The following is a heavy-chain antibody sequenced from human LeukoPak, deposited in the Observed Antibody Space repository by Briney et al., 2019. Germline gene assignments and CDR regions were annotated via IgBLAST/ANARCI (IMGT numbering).Heavy chain of an antibody. Sequence: ASVKVSCKASGYTFTSYGISWVRQAPGQGLEWMGWISAYNGNTNYAQKLQGRVTMTTDTSTSTAYMELRSLRSDDTAVYYCAREMEDIVVVPAAILGYYYYYMDVWGKGTTVTISS. J-gene: IGHJ6*03. V-gene: IGHV1-18*01. CDR1: GYTFTSYG. CDR3: AREMEDIVVVPAAILGYYYYYMDV. D-gene: IGHD2-2*02. CDR2: ISAYNGNT.